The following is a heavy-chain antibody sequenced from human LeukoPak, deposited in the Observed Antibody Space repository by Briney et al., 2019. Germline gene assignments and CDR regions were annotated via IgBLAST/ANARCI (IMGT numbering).Heavy chain of an antibody. CDR3: TRDLLGFNGCPDY. Sequence: GGSLRLSCAASGFTVSSNYMTWVRQAPGKGLEWVGFIRSKAYGGTTEYAASVKGRFTISRDDSKSIAYLQMNSLKIEDTAVFYCTRDLLGFNGCPDYWGQGTLVTVSS. J-gene: IGHJ4*02. CDR1: GFTVSSNY. CDR2: IRSKAYGGTT. V-gene: IGHV3-49*04. D-gene: IGHD2-8*01.